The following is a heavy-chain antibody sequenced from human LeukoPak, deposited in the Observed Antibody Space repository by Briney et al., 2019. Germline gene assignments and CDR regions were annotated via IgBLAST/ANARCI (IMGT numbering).Heavy chain of an antibody. Sequence: TGGSLRLSCSASGFTFGSYAMHWVRQAPGKGLEYVSAISSDGGSTYYADSVRGRFTISRDNSKNTLYLQMSSLRAEDTAVYYCVRSWGPYCSSTSCHDYYYGMDVWGQGTTVTVSS. V-gene: IGHV3-64D*09. J-gene: IGHJ6*02. CDR2: ISSDGGST. CDR1: GFTFGSYA. D-gene: IGHD2-2*01. CDR3: VRSWGPYCSSTSCHDYYYGMDV.